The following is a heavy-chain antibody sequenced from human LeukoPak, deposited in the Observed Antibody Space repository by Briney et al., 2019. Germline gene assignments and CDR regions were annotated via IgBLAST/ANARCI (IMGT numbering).Heavy chain of an antibody. CDR3: ARCRSPEGRWFDP. CDR2: IYYSGST. Sequence: PSETLSLTCAVSGYSISSGYYWGWIRQPPGKGLEWIGSIYYSGSTYYNPSLKSRVTISVDTSKNQFSLKLSSVTAADTAMYYCARCRSPEGRWFDPWGQGTLVTVSS. D-gene: IGHD6-6*01. CDR1: GYSISSGYY. V-gene: IGHV4-38-2*01. J-gene: IGHJ5*02.